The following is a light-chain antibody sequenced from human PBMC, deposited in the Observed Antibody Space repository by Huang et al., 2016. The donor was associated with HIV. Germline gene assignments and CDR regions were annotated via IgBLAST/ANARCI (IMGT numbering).Light chain of an antibody. CDR1: QSVLKSSNNKNY. J-gene: IGKJ1*01. CDR2: WAF. CDR3: HQYYTTIRT. Sequence: DIVMTQSPDFLAVSLGERATINCKSSQSVLKSSNNKNYVAWYQQKPGQPPKLLIYWAFTRGSGVPDRFSGSGSGTDFTLTISSLQAEDVALYYCHQYYTTIRTFGQGTKVEVK. V-gene: IGKV4-1*01.